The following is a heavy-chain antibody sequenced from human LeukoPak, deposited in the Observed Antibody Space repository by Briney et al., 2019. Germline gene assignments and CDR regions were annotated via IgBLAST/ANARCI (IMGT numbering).Heavy chain of an antibody. D-gene: IGHD3-3*01. V-gene: IGHV4-39*01. Sequence: SETLSLTCTVPGGSISSSSYYWGWIRQPPGKGLEWIGSIYYSGSTYYNPSLKSRVTISVDTSKNQFSLKLSSVTAADTAVYYCAREPILEWSDKNDAFDIWGQGTMVTVSS. J-gene: IGHJ3*02. CDR3: AREPILEWSDKNDAFDI. CDR2: IYYSGST. CDR1: GGSISSSSYY.